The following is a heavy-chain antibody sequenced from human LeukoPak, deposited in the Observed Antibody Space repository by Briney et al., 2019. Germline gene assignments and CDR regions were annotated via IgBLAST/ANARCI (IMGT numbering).Heavy chain of an antibody. Sequence: GGSLRLSCAASGFTFDDYGMSWVRQAPGKGLEWVANIKQDGSEKYYVDSVKGRFTISRDNAKNSLYLQMSSLRAEDTAVYYCVEINTPWGQGTLVTVSS. CDR3: VEINTP. J-gene: IGHJ5*02. D-gene: IGHD1-1*01. CDR2: IKQDGSEK. V-gene: IGHV3-7*01. CDR1: GFTFDDYG.